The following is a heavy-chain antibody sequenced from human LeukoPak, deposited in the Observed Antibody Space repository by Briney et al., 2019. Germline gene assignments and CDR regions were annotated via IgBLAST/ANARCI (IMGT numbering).Heavy chain of an antibody. Sequence: GGSLTLSCAASQFTFSHYAMHWVRQTPGKGLEWVAGISWNSGDIVYAGSVKGRFTISRDNAKNSLYLQMNSLRVEDTALYYCAKDPGNTWYYFDSWGQGTLVTVSS. J-gene: IGHJ4*02. CDR1: QFTFSHYA. V-gene: IGHV3-9*01. CDR2: ISWNSGDI. D-gene: IGHD1/OR15-1a*01. CDR3: AKDPGNTWYYFDS.